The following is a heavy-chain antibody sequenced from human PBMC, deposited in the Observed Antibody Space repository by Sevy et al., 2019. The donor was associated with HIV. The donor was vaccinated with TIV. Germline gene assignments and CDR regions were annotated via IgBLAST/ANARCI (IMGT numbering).Heavy chain of an antibody. D-gene: IGHD6-13*01. J-gene: IGHJ4*02. CDR2: ISGSGGST. Sequence: GGSLRLSCAASGFTFSSYAMSWVRQAPGKGLEWVSAISGSGGSTFYADSVKGPFTISRDNSKNTLYLQMNSLRAEDTAVYYCAKSRQPLVLWSPPFDYWGQGTLVTVSS. CDR3: AKSRQPLVLWSPPFDY. V-gene: IGHV3-23*01. CDR1: GFTFSSYA.